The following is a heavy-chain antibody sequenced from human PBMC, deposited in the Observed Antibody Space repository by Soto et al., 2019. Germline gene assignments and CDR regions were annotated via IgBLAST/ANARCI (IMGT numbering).Heavy chain of an antibody. V-gene: IGHV3-7*03. Sequence: GSLRLSCVASGLTFTTYWMTWVRQAPGKGLEWVANIKQDGGSTHYADSVQGRFTISRDKSNNTLYLQMRRVRAEDTAVYFCARHRHPRGTVGATSPLDPWGQGTQVTVSS. J-gene: IGHJ5*02. CDR2: IKQDGGST. D-gene: IGHD1-26*01. CDR1: GLTFTTYW. CDR3: ARHRHPRGTVGATSPLDP.